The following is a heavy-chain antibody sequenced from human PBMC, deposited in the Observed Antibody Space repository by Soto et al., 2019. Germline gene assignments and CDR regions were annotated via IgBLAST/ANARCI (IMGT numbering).Heavy chain of an antibody. D-gene: IGHD3-22*01. V-gene: IGHV3-23*01. Sequence: GGSLRLSCAASGFTFSSYAIRWVRQAPGKGLEWVSDISGSGASTYYADSVKGRFTISRDNSKNTLFLQMNSLRAEDSAVYYCAKAHYYDSSGYYLRDASDMWGQGTMVTV. J-gene: IGHJ3*02. CDR3: AKAHYYDSSGYYLRDASDM. CDR1: GFTFSSYA. CDR2: ISGSGAST.